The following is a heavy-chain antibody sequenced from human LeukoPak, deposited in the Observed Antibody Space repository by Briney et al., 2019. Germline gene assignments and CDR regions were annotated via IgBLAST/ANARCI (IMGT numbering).Heavy chain of an antibody. CDR3: ARRGYYGSGSYYN. J-gene: IGHJ4*02. V-gene: IGHV4-31*03. D-gene: IGHD3-10*01. Sequence: SETLSLTCTVSGGSISSGGYYWSWIRQHPGKGLEWIGYIYYSGSTYYNPSLKSRVTISVDTSKNQFSLKLSSVTAADTAVYYCARRGYYGSGSYYNWGQGTLVTVSS. CDR1: GGSISSGGYY. CDR2: IYYSGST.